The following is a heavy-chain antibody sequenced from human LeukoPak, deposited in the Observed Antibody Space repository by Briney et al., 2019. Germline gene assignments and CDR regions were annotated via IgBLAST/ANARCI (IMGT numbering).Heavy chain of an antibody. CDR2: ISSSGSTI. V-gene: IGHV3-11*04. CDR3: AKDLSTDQPDAFDI. CDR1: GFTFSDYY. D-gene: IGHD2-2*01. J-gene: IGHJ3*02. Sequence: GGSLRLSCAASGFTFSDYYMSWIRQAPGKGLEWVSYISSSGSTIYYADSVKGRFTISRDNAKNSLYLQMNSLRAEDTAVYYCAKDLSTDQPDAFDIWGQGTMVTVSS.